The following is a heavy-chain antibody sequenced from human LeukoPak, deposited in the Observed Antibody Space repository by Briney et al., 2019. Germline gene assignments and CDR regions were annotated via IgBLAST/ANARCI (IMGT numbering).Heavy chain of an antibody. CDR2: IYYSGST. J-gene: IGHJ4*02. CDR3: ARRVSSGYDLTPFDY. V-gene: IGHV4-39*01. CDR1: GGSISSNNHY. D-gene: IGHD5-12*01. Sequence: SETLSLTCIVSGGSISSNNHYWDWIRQPPGKGLEWIGSIYYSGSTYYNPSLKSRVTISVDTSKNQFSLKLSSVTAADTAVYYCARRVSSGYDLTPFDYWGQGTLVTVSS.